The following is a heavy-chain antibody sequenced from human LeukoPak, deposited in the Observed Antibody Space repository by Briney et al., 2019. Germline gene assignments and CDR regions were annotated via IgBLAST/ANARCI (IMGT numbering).Heavy chain of an antibody. Sequence: GGSLRLSCAASGFTLSSYSMNWVRQAPGKGLEWVSSISSSSSYIYYADSVKGRFTISRDNAKNSLYLQMNSLRAEDTAVYYCASVAARGYYGMDVWGQGTTVTVSS. CDR3: ASVAARGYYGMDV. V-gene: IGHV3-21*01. J-gene: IGHJ6*02. CDR1: GFTLSSYS. CDR2: ISSSSSYI. D-gene: IGHD2-15*01.